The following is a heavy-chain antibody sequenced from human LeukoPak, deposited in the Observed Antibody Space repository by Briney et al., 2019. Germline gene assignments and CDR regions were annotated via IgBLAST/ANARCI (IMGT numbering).Heavy chain of an antibody. D-gene: IGHD2-21*02. CDR1: GFTFSRYA. Sequence: GSLRLSCAASGFTFSRYAMSWVRQAPGKGLEWVSALSGSGGTTYYADSVKGRFTISRDNSKSTLYLQMNSLRAEDTAVYYCAKEDCGVDCGTFDYWGQGTLVTVSS. CDR2: LSGSGGTT. V-gene: IGHV3-23*01. CDR3: AKEDCGVDCGTFDY. J-gene: IGHJ4*02.